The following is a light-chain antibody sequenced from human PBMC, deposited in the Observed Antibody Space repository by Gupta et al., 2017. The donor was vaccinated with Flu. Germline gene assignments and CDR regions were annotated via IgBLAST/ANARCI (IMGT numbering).Light chain of an antibody. CDR3: LAWDSNTANWV. V-gene: IGLV3-1*01. CDR1: RLGNKY. CDR2: QDN. Sequence: GQTASIPCSGDRLGNKYACCYQQKPGQSPVLLIYQDNKRPSGIPERFSGSNSGSIATLTISGTQAIDEAAYYCLAWDSNTANWVFGGGTKLTVL. J-gene: IGLJ3*02.